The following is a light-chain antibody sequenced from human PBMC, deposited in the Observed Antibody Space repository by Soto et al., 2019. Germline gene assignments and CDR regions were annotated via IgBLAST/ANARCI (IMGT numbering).Light chain of an antibody. Sequence: HSVLTQPASVSGSPGQSITISCPGTSSDIGFYNYVSWYQQYPGKAPNLLIYGVINRPSGVSYRFSGSKSGSTASLTISGLRDEDEADYYCSSYSTSFFYVFGTGTKVTVL. V-gene: IGLV2-14*03. CDR2: GVI. CDR3: SSYSTSFFYV. CDR1: SSDIGFYNY. J-gene: IGLJ1*01.